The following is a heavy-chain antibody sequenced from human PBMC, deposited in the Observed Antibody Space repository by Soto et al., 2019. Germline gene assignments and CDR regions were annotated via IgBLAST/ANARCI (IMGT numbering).Heavy chain of an antibody. Sequence: KQSQTLSLTCAISGDSVSSNSAAWNWIRQSPSRGLEWLGRTYYRSKWYNDYAVSVKSRITINPDTSKNQFSLQLNSVTPEDTAVYYCARDPFFGPEGVTGDRRFDYWGQGTLVTVSS. V-gene: IGHV6-1*01. CDR1: GDSVSSNSAA. CDR3: ARDPFFGPEGVTGDRRFDY. D-gene: IGHD7-27*01. CDR2: TYYRSKWYN. J-gene: IGHJ4*02.